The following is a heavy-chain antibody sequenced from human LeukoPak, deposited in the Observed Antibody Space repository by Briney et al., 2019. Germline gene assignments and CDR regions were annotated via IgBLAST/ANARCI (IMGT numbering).Heavy chain of an antibody. D-gene: IGHD6-13*01. V-gene: IGHV3-21*01. J-gene: IGHJ4*02. Sequence: GGSLRLSCAASGFTFDDYGMSWVRQAPGKGLEWVSSISSSSSYIYYADSAKGRFTISRDNAKNSLYLQMNSLRAEDTAVYYCARQGGAAAGFDYWGQGTLVTVSS. CDR2: ISSSSSYI. CDR3: ARQGGAAAGFDY. CDR1: GFTFDDYG.